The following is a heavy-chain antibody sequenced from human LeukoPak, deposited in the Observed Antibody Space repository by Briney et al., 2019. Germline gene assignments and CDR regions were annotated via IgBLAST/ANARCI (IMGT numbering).Heavy chain of an antibody. CDR3: ASLRNSGSYGDYFDY. D-gene: IGHD1-26*01. CDR2: IYYSGST. V-gene: IGHV4-39*01. CDR1: GGSISSSSYY. J-gene: IGHJ4*02. Sequence: SETLSLTXTVSGGSISSSSYYWGWIRQPPGKGLDWIGSIYYSGSTYYNPSLKSRVTISVDTSKNQFSLKLSSVTAADTAVYYCASLRNSGSYGDYFDYWGQGTLVTVSS.